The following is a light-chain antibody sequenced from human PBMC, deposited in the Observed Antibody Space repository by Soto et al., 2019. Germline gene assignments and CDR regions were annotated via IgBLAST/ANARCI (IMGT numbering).Light chain of an antibody. Sequence: LTQSPDALSLPPGERATLSCRASQSISSYLAWYQQKPGQAPRLLIYGASSRATGIPDRFSGSGSGTDFTLTISRLEPEDFAVYYCQQYGSPPWPFGQGTRLEIK. CDR3: QQYGSPPWP. J-gene: IGKJ5*01. CDR1: QSISSY. CDR2: GAS. V-gene: IGKV3-20*01.